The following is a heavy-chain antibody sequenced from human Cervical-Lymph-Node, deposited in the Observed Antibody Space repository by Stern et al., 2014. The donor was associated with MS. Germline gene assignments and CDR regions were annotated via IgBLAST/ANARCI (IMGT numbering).Heavy chain of an antibody. CDR3: AQDSSGYYTTPLFGA. D-gene: IGHD3-3*01. CDR2: ISSDGSKQ. CDR1: GINFNSFG. V-gene: IGHV3-30*18. J-gene: IGHJ5*02. Sequence: QVQLVESGGGVVQPGRSLRLSCVDSGINFNSFGMHWVRQAPGKGLEWVAVISSDGSKQSYGDSVKGRFTVSRDNSEKALYLQMNSLRADDTAMYYCAQDSSGYYTTPLFGAWGQGTLVTVSS.